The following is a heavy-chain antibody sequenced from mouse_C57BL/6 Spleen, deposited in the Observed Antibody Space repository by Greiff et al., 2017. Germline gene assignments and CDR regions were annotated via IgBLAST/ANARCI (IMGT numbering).Heavy chain of an antibody. V-gene: IGHV1-80*01. Sequence: VQLQQSGAELVKPGASVKISCKASGYAFSSYWMNWVKQRPGKGLEWIGQIYPGDGDTNYNGKFKGKATLTADKSSSTAYMQLSSLTSEDSAVYFCAREGTTVVVDFDYWGQGTTLTVSS. CDR2: IYPGDGDT. CDR1: GYAFSSYW. CDR3: AREGTTVVVDFDY. D-gene: IGHD1-1*01. J-gene: IGHJ2*01.